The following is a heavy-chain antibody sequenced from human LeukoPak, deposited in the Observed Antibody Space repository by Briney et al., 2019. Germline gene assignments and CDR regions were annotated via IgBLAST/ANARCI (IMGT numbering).Heavy chain of an antibody. V-gene: IGHV1-2*04. CDR3: ARADSSSWYQIDY. CDR2: INPNSGGT. CDR1: GYTFTSYG. J-gene: IGHJ4*02. Sequence: GASVKVSCKASGYTFTSYGISWVRQAPGQGLEWMGWINPNSGGTNYAQKFQGWVTMTRDTSISTAYMELSRLRSDDTAVYYCARADSSSWYQIDYWGQGTLVTVSS. D-gene: IGHD6-13*01.